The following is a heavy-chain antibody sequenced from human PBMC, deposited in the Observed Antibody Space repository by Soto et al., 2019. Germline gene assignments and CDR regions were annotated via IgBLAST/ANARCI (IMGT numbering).Heavy chain of an antibody. CDR2: ISAYNGNT. Sequence: QVQLVQSGAEVKKPGASVKVSCKASGYTFTSYGISWVRQAPGQGLEWMGWISAYNGNTNYAQKLQGRVTMTTDTSTSKASMEVRSLRSDDTAVYYCARDVSYSSSYDFDYLNWFDPWGQGTLVTVSS. D-gene: IGHD6-6*01. J-gene: IGHJ5*02. V-gene: IGHV1-18*01. CDR3: ARDVSYSSSYDFDYLNWFDP. CDR1: GYTFTSYG.